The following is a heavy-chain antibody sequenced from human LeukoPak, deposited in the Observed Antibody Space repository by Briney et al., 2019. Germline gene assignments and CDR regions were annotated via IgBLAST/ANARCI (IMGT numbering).Heavy chain of an antibody. J-gene: IGHJ4*02. CDR1: GGSISSYY. CDR3: TRASRGYSYGFAEY. CDR2: MYFGGSS. D-gene: IGHD5-18*01. V-gene: IGHV4-59*01. Sequence: SETLSLTCTFSGGSISSYYWSWIRQPPGKGLEWIGYMYFGGSSNYNPSLKSRVTISVDTSKNQLSLNLNSVTAADTAVYYCTRASRGYSYGFAEYWGQGTLVTVSS.